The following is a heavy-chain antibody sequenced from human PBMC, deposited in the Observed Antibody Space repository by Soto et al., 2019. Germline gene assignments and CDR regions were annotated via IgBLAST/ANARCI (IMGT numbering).Heavy chain of an antibody. CDR1: GGSISSSNW. CDR2: IYHSGST. J-gene: IGHJ5*02. V-gene: IGHV4-4*02. Sequence: QVQLQESGPGLVKPSGTLSLTCAVSGGSISSSNWWSWVRQPPGQGLAWIGEIYHSGSTNYNPSLKRRITIAVDKSKNQFSGKVSSVTAADTGVYYCARDGRYNWNGVDPWGQGTMVTVSS. D-gene: IGHD1-1*01. CDR3: ARDGRYNWNGVDP.